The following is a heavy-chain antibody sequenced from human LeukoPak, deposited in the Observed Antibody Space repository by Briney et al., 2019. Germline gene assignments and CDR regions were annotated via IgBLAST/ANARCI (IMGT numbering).Heavy chain of an antibody. CDR2: IIPILGIA. J-gene: IGHJ4*02. CDR1: GGTFSSYA. CDR3: ARDLPRYYYDSSGYDDY. Sequence: SVKVSCKASGGTFSSYAIIWVRQAPGQGLEWMGRIIPILGIANYAQKFQGRVTITADKSTSTAYMELSSLRSEDTAVYYCARDLPRYYYDSSGYDDYWGQGTLVTVSS. V-gene: IGHV1-69*04. D-gene: IGHD3-22*01.